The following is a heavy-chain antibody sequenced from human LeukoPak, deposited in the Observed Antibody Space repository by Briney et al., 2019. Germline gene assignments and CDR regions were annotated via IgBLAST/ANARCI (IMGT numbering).Heavy chain of an antibody. CDR3: ARTRLPYCSSTSCSDNWFDP. CDR2: ISAYNGNT. CDR1: GYTFTSYG. D-gene: IGHD2-2*01. J-gene: IGHJ5*02. V-gene: IGHV1-18*01. Sequence: GASVKVSCKASGYTFTSYGISWVRQAPGQGLEWMGWISAYNGNTNYAQKLQGRVTMTTDTSTSTAYMELRSLRSDDTAVYYCARTRLPYCSSTSCSDNWFDPWGQGTLVTVSS.